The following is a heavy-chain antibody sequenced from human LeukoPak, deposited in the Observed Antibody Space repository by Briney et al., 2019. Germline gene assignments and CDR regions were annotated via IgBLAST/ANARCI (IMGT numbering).Heavy chain of an antibody. CDR2: IIPMFGTT. J-gene: IGHJ5*02. CDR1: GGTFSSYS. D-gene: IGHD1-7*01. V-gene: IGHV1-69*06. CDR3: ARDSYRTRNYNWFDP. Sequence: SVKVSCKASGGTFSSYSISWVRQAPRQGLEWMGVIIPMFGTTTYAQRFQGRVTITADKSTSTAYMELSSLRSEDTAVYYCARDSYRTRNYNWFDPWGQGTLVTVSS.